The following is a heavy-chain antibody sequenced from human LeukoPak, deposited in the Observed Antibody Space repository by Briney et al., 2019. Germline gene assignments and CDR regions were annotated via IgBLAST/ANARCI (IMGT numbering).Heavy chain of an antibody. Sequence: ASVKVSCKASGCTFTSYGISWVRQAPGQGLEWMGWISAYNGNTNYAQKLQGRVTMTTDTSTSTAYMELRSLRSDDTAVYYCARDPVPYCSSTSCLGWFDPWGQGTLVTVSS. D-gene: IGHD2-2*01. V-gene: IGHV1-18*01. CDR2: ISAYNGNT. CDR1: GCTFTSYG. CDR3: ARDPVPYCSSTSCLGWFDP. J-gene: IGHJ5*02.